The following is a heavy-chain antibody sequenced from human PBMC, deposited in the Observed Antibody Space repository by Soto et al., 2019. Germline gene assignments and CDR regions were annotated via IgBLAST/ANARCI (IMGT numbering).Heavy chain of an antibody. V-gene: IGHV4-4*02. CDR1: GGSISSTNW. CDR3: VRDSVNGWKDY. D-gene: IGHD6-19*01. J-gene: IGHJ4*02. Sequence: QVQLQESGPGLVKPSGTLSLTCAVSGGSISSTNWWNWVRQPPGKGLEWIGEIAHSGSTNYNPSLKSRVNMSVDKPKNQFSLQLSSVTAADTAVYYCVRDSVNGWKDYWGQGTLVTVSS. CDR2: IAHSGST.